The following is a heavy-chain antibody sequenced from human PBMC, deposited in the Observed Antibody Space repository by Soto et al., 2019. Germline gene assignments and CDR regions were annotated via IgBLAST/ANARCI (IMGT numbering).Heavy chain of an antibody. D-gene: IGHD3-10*01. V-gene: IGHV4-39*01. CDR2: IYYSGST. CDR1: GGSISSSSYY. Sequence: SGTLSLTCTVSGGSISSSSYYWGWIRQPPGKGLEWIGSIYYSGSTYYNPSLKSRVTISVDTSKNQFSLKLSSVTAADTAVYYCARRGGDYVDYWGQGTLVTVSS. J-gene: IGHJ4*02. CDR3: ARRGGDYVDY.